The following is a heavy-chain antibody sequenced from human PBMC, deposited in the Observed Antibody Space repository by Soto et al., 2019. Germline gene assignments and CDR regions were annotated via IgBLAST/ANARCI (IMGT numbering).Heavy chain of an antibody. J-gene: IGHJ4*02. V-gene: IGHV3-23*01. CDR2: ISSGGTTT. Sequence: SWVRQAPGKGLEWVSSISSGGTTTFYAASVEGRFTISRDKSKNTLYLQMNSLRADDTAVYFCAKEGGSIGGWFGRKFDSWGQGTQVTVSS. D-gene: IGHD3-16*01. CDR3: AKEGGSIGGWFGRKFDS.